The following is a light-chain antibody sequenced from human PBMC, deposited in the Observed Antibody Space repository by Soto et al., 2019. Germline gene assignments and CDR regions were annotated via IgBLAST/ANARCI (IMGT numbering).Light chain of an antibody. V-gene: IGLV2-8*01. CDR1: SSDVGGNNH. CDR2: DVT. Sequence: QSALTQPPSASGSPGQSVTISCTGTSSDVGGNNHVSWYQQYPGKAPKLMIYDVTKRPSGVPDRFSGSKSGNTASLTVSGLQAEDEADYYCSSHAGAKNVVLGGGTKVTVL. J-gene: IGLJ2*01. CDR3: SSHAGAKNVV.